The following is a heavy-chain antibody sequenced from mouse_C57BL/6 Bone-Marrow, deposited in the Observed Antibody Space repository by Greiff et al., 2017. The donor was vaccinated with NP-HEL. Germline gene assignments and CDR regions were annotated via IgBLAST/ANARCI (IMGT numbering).Heavy chain of an antibody. CDR3: ATLKTAQVYYAMDY. V-gene: IGHV5-17*01. CDR2: ISSGSSTI. J-gene: IGHJ4*01. CDR1: GFTFSDYG. Sequence: DVKLVESGGGLVKPGGSLKLSCAASGFTFSDYGMHWVRQAPEKGLEWVAYISSGSSTIYYADTVKGRFTISRDNAKNTLFLQMTSLRSEDTAMYYCATLKTAQVYYAMDYWGQGTSVTVSS. D-gene: IGHD3-2*02.